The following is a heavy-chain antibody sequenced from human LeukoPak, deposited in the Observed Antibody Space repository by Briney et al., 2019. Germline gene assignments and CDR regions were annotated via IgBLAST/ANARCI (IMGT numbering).Heavy chain of an antibody. D-gene: IGHD5-18*01. J-gene: IGHJ5*02. V-gene: IGHV3-64*01. CDR2: ISSNGGST. CDR3: ARDSVGYSYGENWFDP. CDR1: GFTFSSYA. Sequence: GGSLRLSCAASGFTFSSYAMHWVRQAPGKGLEYVSAISSNGGSTYYAHSVKGRFTISRDNSKNTLYLQMGSLRAEDMAVYYCARDSVGYSYGENWFDPWGQGTLVTVSS.